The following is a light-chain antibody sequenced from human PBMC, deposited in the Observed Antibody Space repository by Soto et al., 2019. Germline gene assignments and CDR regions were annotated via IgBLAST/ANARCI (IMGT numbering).Light chain of an antibody. CDR3: QQSNKIPPT. CDR2: SAS. J-gene: IGKJ2*01. Sequence: DIQMAQSPSSLSASVRDRVTITCRANQTIHTYLNWYQHKPGKAPKLLIFSASTLQSGVSTRFSGRCSGKDFTLTHNNLQPEGFARYYFQQSNKIPPTFGQGTQEEIK. V-gene: IGKV1-39*01. CDR1: QTIHTY.